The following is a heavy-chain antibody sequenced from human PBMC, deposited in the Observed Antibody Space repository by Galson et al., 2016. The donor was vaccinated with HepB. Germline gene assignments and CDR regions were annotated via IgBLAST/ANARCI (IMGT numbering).Heavy chain of an antibody. J-gene: IGHJ3*02. D-gene: IGHD3-10*01. CDR1: GFTFSSYG. Sequence: SLRLSCAASGFTFSSYGMHWVRQAPGKGLEWVAMITYASSNKYNADSMKGRFSISTDNSKSTMFLEMNSLRVVDTAVYYCARPRDNYGHAIDIWGQGTMVTVSS. V-gene: IGHV3-30*03. CDR2: ITYASSNK. CDR3: ARPRDNYGHAIDI.